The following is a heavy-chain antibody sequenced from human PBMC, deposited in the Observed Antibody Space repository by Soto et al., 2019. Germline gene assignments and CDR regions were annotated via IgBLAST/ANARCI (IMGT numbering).Heavy chain of an antibody. CDR1: GFTFSSYA. CDR3: AKLKGGTRRAWYCDY. V-gene: IGHV3-23*01. Sequence: GGSLRLSCAASGFTFSSYAINWVRQAPGKGLEWVSGISGGGDYIEYADSVKGRFTISRDNSKKKLYLQMNNLRAEDTAVYFCAKLKGGTRRAWYCDYWGQGT. CDR2: ISGGGDYI. J-gene: IGHJ4*02.